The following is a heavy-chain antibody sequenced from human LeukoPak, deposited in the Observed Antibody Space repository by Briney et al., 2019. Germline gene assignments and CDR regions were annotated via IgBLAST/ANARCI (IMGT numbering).Heavy chain of an antibody. CDR2: IYSGGST. J-gene: IGHJ6*03. D-gene: IGHD2-15*01. Sequence: GGSLRLSCAASGFTVSSNYMSWVRQAPGKGLEWVSVIYSGGSTYYADSVKGRFTISRDNSKNTLYLQMNSLRAEDTAVYYCARGVVAATEYYYYYYMDVWGKGTTVTVSS. CDR1: GFTVSSNY. V-gene: IGHV3-53*01. CDR3: ARGVVAATEYYYYYYMDV.